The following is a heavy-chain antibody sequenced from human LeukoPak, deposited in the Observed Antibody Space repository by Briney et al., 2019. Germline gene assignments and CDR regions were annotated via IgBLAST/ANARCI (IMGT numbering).Heavy chain of an antibody. Sequence: GGSLRLSCAASGFTFSSYSMNWVRQAPGKGLEWVSYISSSSSTMYYADSVKGRFTISRDDAKISLDLQMNSLRDEDTAVYYCAREGDSSGPSVGLDYWGQGTLVTVSS. V-gene: IGHV3-48*02. J-gene: IGHJ4*02. CDR3: AREGDSSGPSVGLDY. D-gene: IGHD3-22*01. CDR1: GFTFSSYS. CDR2: ISSSSSTM.